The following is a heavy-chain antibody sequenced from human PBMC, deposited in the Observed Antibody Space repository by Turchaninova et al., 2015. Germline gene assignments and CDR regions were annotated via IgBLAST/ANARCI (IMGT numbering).Heavy chain of an antibody. CDR3: AKDHSSRPYYFDY. CDR2: IRYDESNK. J-gene: IGHJ4*02. D-gene: IGHD6-6*01. V-gene: IGHV3-30*02. CDR1: GFTFSKNG. Sequence: QVQLVESGGGVVQPGGSLRLSCMASGFTFSKNGMHWVRQAPGQGLEWVAFIRYDESNKYYADSVKGRFTISRDNSKNTLYLDMNSLRPEDTAVYYCAKDHSSRPYYFDYWGQGTLVTVSS.